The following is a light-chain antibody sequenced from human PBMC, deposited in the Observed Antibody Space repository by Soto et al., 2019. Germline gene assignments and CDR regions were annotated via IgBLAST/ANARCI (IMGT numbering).Light chain of an antibody. CDR3: QQYASSPSIT. CDR2: GAS. J-gene: IGKJ5*01. CDR1: QSVSSSY. V-gene: IGKV3-20*01. Sequence: EIVLTQSPGTLSLSPGERATLSCRASQSVSSSYLAWYQQKPGQAPRLLIYGASSRATGIPDRFSGSGSGTDLTFTISRLEPEDFAVNYCQQYASSPSITFGQGTRLEIK.